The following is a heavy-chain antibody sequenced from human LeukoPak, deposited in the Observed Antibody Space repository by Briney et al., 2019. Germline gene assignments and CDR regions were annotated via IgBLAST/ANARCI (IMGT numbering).Heavy chain of an antibody. J-gene: IGHJ4*02. CDR3: ARVNYYDSSGYPYFDY. CDR2: IYYSGST. V-gene: IGHV4-39*07. D-gene: IGHD3-22*01. Sequence: SETLSLTCTVSGGSISSSSYYWGWIRQPPGKGLEWIGSIYYSGSTYYNPSLKSRVTTSVDTSKNQFSLKLSSVTAADTAVYYCARVNYYDSSGYPYFDYWGQGTLVTVSS. CDR1: GGSISSSSYY.